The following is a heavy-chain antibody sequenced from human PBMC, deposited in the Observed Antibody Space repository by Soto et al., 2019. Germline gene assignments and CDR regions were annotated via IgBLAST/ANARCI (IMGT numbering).Heavy chain of an antibody. CDR1: GFTFSSYA. J-gene: IGHJ6*02. CDR3: ASRTNWDSSSWSDDYGMDV. Sequence: QVQLVESGGGVVQPGRSLRLSCAASGFTFSSYAMHWVRQAPGKGLEWVAVISYDGSNKYYADSVKGRFTISRDNSKSTLYLQMNSLRAEDTAVYYCASRTNWDSSSWSDDYGMDVWGQGTTVTVSS. CDR2: ISYDGSNK. D-gene: IGHD6-13*01. V-gene: IGHV3-30-3*01.